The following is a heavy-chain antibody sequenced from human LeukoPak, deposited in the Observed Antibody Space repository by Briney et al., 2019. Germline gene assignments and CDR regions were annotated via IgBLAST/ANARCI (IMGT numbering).Heavy chain of an antibody. CDR1: GFTFSSYA. J-gene: IGHJ4*02. D-gene: IGHD5-18*01. Sequence: PGGSLRLSCAASGFTFSSYAMSWVRQAPGKGLEWVSAISGSGGSTYYADSVKGRFTISRDSSKNTLYLQMNSLRAEDTAVYYCAKDRGYSYGYHYFDYWGQGTLVTVSS. CDR2: ISGSGGST. CDR3: AKDRGYSYGYHYFDY. V-gene: IGHV3-23*01.